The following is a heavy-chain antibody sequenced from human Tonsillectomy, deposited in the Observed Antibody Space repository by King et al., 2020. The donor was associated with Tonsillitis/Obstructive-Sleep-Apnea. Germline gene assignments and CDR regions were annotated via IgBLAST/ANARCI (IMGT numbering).Heavy chain of an antibody. Sequence: VQLVESGGGLVQPGRSLRLSCRASGFTFGDHAMRWVRQAPGKGLEWVGFIRSKAYGGTTEYAASVKGRFTISRDDSKSIAYLQMNSLKTEDTAVYYCTIDRPETYYYESSGYYSFAYWGQGTLVTVSS. CDR1: GFTFGDHA. CDR3: TIDRPETYYYESSGYYSFAY. J-gene: IGHJ4*02. D-gene: IGHD3-22*01. CDR2: IRSKAYGGTT. V-gene: IGHV3-49*04.